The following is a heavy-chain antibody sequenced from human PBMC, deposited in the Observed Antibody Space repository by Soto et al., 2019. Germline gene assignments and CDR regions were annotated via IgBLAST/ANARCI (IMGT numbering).Heavy chain of an antibody. CDR2: ISSSGSTI. J-gene: IGHJ4*02. Sequence: GSLRLSCAASGFTFSDYYMSWIRQAPGKGLEWVSYISSSGSTIYYADSVKGRFTISRDNAKNSLYLQMNSLRAEDTAVYYCARGHSGGVIVVVTPFDYWGQGTLVTVSS. CDR3: ARGHSGGVIVVVTPFDY. D-gene: IGHD3-22*01. V-gene: IGHV3-11*01. CDR1: GFTFSDYY.